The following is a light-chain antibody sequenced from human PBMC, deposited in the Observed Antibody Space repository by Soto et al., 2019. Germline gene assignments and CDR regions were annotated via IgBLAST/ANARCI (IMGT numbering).Light chain of an antibody. V-gene: IGKV1-33*01. Sequence: DIQMTQSPSSLSASVGDRVTITCQASQDISNYLNWYQQKPGKAPKLLIYDASNLVTGVPSRFSGSGSGTDFTFTISSLQPEDFATYYCQQYDKPSITFGQGTRLETK. CDR1: QDISNY. J-gene: IGKJ5*01. CDR2: DAS. CDR3: QQYDKPSIT.